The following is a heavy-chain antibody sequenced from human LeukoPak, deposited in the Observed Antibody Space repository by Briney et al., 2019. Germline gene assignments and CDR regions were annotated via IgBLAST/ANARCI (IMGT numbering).Heavy chain of an antibody. Sequence: GGSLRLSCTASGFTFSSYAMHWVRQAPGKGLEWVAVISYDGRNKYYADSVKGRFTISRDNSNNTLYLLMNSLRTEDTAVYYCARRSLVVTSSLQSNWFDPWGQGTLATVSS. CDR1: GFTFSSYA. D-gene: IGHD3-22*01. V-gene: IGHV3-30*04. CDR2: ISYDGRNK. J-gene: IGHJ5*02. CDR3: ARRSLVVTSSLQSNWFDP.